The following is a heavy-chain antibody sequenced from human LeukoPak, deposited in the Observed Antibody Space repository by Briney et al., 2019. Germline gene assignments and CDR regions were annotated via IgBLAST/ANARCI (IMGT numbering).Heavy chain of an antibody. CDR2: ISSSGSTI. CDR3: AREDSSGYKPFDY. J-gene: IGHJ4*02. Sequence: GGSLRLSCAASGFTFSSYEMNWVRQAPGKGLEWVSYISSSGSTIYYADSVKGRFTISRDSAKNSLYLQMNSLRAEDTAVYYCAREDSSGYKPFDYWGQGTLVTVSS. D-gene: IGHD3-22*01. V-gene: IGHV3-48*03. CDR1: GFTFSSYE.